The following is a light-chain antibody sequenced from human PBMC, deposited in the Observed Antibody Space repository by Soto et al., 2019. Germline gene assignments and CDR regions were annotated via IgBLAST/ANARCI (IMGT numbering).Light chain of an antibody. J-gene: IGLJ3*02. CDR2: LNSDGSH. V-gene: IGLV4-69*01. CDR1: NGHSSYA. CDR3: QTWGTGIHWV. Sequence: QLVLTQSPSASASLGASVKLTCTLSNGHSSYAIAWHQQQPEKGPRYLMKLNSDGSHSKGDGIPDRFSGSSSGAERYLTISSLQSEDEADYYCQTWGTGIHWVFGGGTKLTVL.